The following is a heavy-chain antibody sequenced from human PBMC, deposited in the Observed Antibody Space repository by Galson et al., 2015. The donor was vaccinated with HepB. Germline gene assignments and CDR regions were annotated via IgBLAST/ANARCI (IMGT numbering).Heavy chain of an antibody. V-gene: IGHV1-69*13. CDR1: GGTFSSYA. Sequence: SVKVSCKASGGTFSSYAISWVRQAPGQGLEWMGGIIPIFGTANYAQKFQGRVTITADESMSTAYMELSSLRSEDTAVYHCAREIPDDYGGKSPEKKYNWFDPWGQGTLVTVSS. D-gene: IGHD4-23*01. CDR2: IIPIFGTA. J-gene: IGHJ5*02. CDR3: AREIPDDYGGKSPEKKYNWFDP.